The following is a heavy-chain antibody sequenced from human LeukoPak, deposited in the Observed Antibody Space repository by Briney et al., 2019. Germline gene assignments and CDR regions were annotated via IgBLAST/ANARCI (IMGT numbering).Heavy chain of an antibody. V-gene: IGHV1-69*04. D-gene: IGHD2-15*01. CDR1: GGTFSDYS. CDR3: ARDRPRARYFDY. Sequence: ASVKVSCKASGGTFSDYSISWVRHAPGQGLEWMGRIIPILNVPNYAQKFEGRVTITADKSTSTAYMELSSLKSEDTAVYFCARDRPRARYFDYWGQGTLVTVSS. CDR2: IIPILNVP. J-gene: IGHJ4*02.